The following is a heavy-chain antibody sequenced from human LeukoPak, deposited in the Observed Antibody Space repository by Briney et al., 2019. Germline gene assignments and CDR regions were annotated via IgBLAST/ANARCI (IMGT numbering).Heavy chain of an antibody. CDR2: IWYDGSNK. CDR1: GFTFSSYG. CDR3: AKDQRQATGTYDAFDI. D-gene: IGHD5-24*01. Sequence: GGSLRLSCAASGFTFSSYGMHWVRQAPGRGLEWVAVIWYDGSNKYYADSVKGRFTISRDNSKNTLYLQMNSLRAEDTAVYYCAKDQRQATGTYDAFDIWRQGTMVTVSS. J-gene: IGHJ3*02. V-gene: IGHV3-33*06.